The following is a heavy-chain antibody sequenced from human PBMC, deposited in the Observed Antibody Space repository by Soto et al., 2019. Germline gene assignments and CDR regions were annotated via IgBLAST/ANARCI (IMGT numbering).Heavy chain of an antibody. V-gene: IGHV3-23*01. CDR2: ISGSGGST. J-gene: IGHJ6*02. CDR1: GFPFSSYA. D-gene: IGHD2-15*01. CDR3: ASEGYEFYGMDV. Sequence: GGSLRLSCASSGFPFSSYAMSWVRQAPGKGLEWVSAISGSGGSTYYADSVKGRFTISRDNSKNTLYLQMNSLRAEDTAVYYCASEGYEFYGMDVWGQGTTVTVSS.